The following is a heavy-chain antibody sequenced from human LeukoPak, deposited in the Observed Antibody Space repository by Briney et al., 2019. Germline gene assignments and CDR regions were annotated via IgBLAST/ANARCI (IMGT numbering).Heavy chain of an antibody. CDR2: IIPIFGTA. V-gene: IGHV1-69*06. CDR1: GGTFSNYA. D-gene: IGHD3-22*01. J-gene: IGHJ6*03. Sequence: VASVKVSFKGSGGTFSNYAISWVRQAPGQGREWMGGIIPIFGTANYAQKFQGRVTITADKSTSTAYMELSSLRSEDTAVYYCARLIRGYYYMDVWGKGTTVTVSS. CDR3: ARLIRGYYYMDV.